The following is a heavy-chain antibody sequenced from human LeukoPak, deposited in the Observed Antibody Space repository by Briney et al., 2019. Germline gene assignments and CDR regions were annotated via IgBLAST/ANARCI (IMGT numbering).Heavy chain of an antibody. Sequence: SDTLSLTCAVSGYSISSANWWGWIRQSPGRGLEWIGYIHNTGSTHYNPSLTSRVTISVDTSKNQFSLKLSSVTAADTAVYYCARDNYGGNSYWYFDLWGRGTLVTVSS. CDR1: GYSISSANW. D-gene: IGHD4-23*01. J-gene: IGHJ2*01. V-gene: IGHV4-28*03. CDR3: ARDNYGGNSYWYFDL. CDR2: IHNTGST.